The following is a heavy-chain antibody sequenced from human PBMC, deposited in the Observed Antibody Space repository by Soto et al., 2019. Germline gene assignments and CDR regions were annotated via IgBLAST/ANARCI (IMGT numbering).Heavy chain of an antibody. CDR1: GGTFSSYA. D-gene: IGHD6-19*01. Sequence: SVKVSFNASGGTFSSYAISLVRHAPGQGLEWMGGIIPIFGTANYAQKLQGRVTMTTDTSTSTAYMELRSTRSDDTAVYYCAREPVAGIWFDPWGQGTLVTVSS. CDR2: IIPIFGTA. CDR3: AREPVAGIWFDP. V-gene: IGHV1-69*05. J-gene: IGHJ5*02.